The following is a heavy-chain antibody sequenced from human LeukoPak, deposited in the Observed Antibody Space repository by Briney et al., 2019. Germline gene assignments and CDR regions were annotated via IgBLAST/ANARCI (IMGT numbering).Heavy chain of an antibody. J-gene: IGHJ4*02. D-gene: IGHD2-21*01. CDR2: IIPIFGTA. CDR1: GGTFSSYA. V-gene: IGHV1-69*13. CDR3: ARAVWGIYHCGGVCPYYFAY. Sequence: SVKVSCKASGGTFSSYAISWVRQAPGQGLEWMGGIIPIFGTANYAQKFQGRVTITADESTSTAYMELSSLRSEDTAVYYCARAVWGIYHCGGVCPYYFAYWGQGTLVTVSS.